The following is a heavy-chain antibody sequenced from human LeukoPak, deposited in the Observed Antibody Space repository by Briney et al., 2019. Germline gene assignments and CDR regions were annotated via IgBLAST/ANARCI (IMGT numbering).Heavy chain of an antibody. CDR1: GFTFTTSS. J-gene: IGHJ4*02. CDR3: ARVRILHGQYCSSTSPQLCHRAIDY. Sequence: GASAKVSCKASGFTFTTSSMQWVRQTRGQRLEWIGWVVVGSGNTNYAQKFQERVTITRDTSISTAYMELSRLRSDDTAVYYCARVRILHGQYCSSTSPQLCHRAIDYWGQGTLVTVSS. V-gene: IGHV1-58*02. D-gene: IGHD2-2*01. CDR2: VVVGSGNT.